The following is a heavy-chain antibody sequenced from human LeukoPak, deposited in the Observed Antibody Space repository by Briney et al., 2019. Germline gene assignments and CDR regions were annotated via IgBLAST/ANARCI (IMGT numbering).Heavy chain of an antibody. Sequence: PSETLSLTCTFSGGSISSYYWSWIRQPPGKGLKWIGYIYYSGSTTYNPSLKARVTISVDTSKNQVLLKLSSVTAADTAVYYFARQSSRAFDIWGQGTMVTLFS. V-gene: IGHV4-59*01. CDR1: GGSISSYY. J-gene: IGHJ3*02. CDR3: ARQSSRAFDI. CDR2: IYYSGST.